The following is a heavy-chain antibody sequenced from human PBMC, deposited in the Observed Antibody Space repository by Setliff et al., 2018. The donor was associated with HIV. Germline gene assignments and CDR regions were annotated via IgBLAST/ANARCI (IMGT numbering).Heavy chain of an antibody. Sequence: SETLSLTCGVYGGSFSPYSWSWVRQPPGKGLEWIGEINDSGSGIINYNPSLKSRVTLSLDTSKNHFSLRLTSVTAADTAVYYCARGSCFNTGCLDSWGQGALVTVSS. CDR1: GGSFSPYS. J-gene: IGHJ4*02. V-gene: IGHV4-34*01. CDR3: ARGSCFNTGCLDS. CDR2: INDSGSGII. D-gene: IGHD2-2*01.